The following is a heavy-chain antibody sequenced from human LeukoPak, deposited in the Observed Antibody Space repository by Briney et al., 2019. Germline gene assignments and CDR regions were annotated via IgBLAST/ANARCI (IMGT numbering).Heavy chain of an antibody. J-gene: IGHJ4*02. Sequence: GRSLRLSCAASGFTFSSYAMSWVRQAPGKGLEWVSAISGSGGSTYYADSVKGRFTISRDNSKNTLYLQMNSLRAEDTAVYYCAKGSGYDTDFDYWGQGTLVTVSS. CDR3: AKGSGYDTDFDY. D-gene: IGHD3-9*01. CDR1: GFTFSSYA. V-gene: IGHV3-23*01. CDR2: ISGSGGST.